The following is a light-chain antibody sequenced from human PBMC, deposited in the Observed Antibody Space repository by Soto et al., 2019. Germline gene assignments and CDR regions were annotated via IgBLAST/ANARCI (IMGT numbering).Light chain of an antibody. CDR1: SSDVGAYNY. J-gene: IGLJ2*01. V-gene: IGLV2-8*01. Sequence: QSALTQPPSASGSPGQSVTISCTGTSSDVGAYNYVSWYQQRPGKAPKLMIYEVTKRPSGVPDRFSGSKSGNTASLTVSGLQAEDEADYYCSSYAKTSSVVFGGGTKLTVL. CDR3: SSYAKTSSVV. CDR2: EVT.